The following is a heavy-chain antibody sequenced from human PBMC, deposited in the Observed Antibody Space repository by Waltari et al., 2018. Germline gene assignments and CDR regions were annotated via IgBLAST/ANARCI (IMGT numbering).Heavy chain of an antibody. Sequence: QVQLQESGPGLVKPSETLSLTCAVSGYSISSGYYWGWIRQPPGKGLEWIGSIYHSGSTYYNPSLKSRVTISVDTSKNQFSLKLSSVTAADTAVYYCARSRITMIVVVTDWYFDLCGRGTLVTVSS. CDR3: ARSRITMIVVVTDWYFDL. J-gene: IGHJ2*01. V-gene: IGHV4-38-2*01. CDR2: IYHSGST. D-gene: IGHD3-22*01. CDR1: GYSISSGYY.